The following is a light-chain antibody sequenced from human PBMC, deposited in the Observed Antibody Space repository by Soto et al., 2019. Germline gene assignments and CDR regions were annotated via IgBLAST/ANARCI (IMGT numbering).Light chain of an antibody. CDR3: QQHDTSQLT. CDR1: QSVSNY. Sequence: DIQLTQSPSSLSASVGDIVTITGQASQSVSNYLNWYQQKPGKAPKLLIYDASNLDTGIPSRFTGSVSGTDFTVTISGLQPEDSAIDYCQQHDTSQLTVGGGTKVETK. CDR2: DAS. J-gene: IGKJ4*01. V-gene: IGKV1-33*01.